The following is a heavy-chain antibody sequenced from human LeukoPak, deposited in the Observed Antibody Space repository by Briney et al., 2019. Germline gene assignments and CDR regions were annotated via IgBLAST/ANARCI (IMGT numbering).Heavy chain of an antibody. CDR3: AREASGGDFDY. V-gene: IGHV3-48*03. CDR1: GFTFSSYE. Sequence: GGSLRLSWAASGFTFSSYEMNWVRQAPGKGLEWVSYISSSGSTIYYADSVKGRFTISRDNAKNSLYLQMNSLRAEDTAVYYCAREASGGDFDYWGQGTLVTVSS. D-gene: IGHD4-23*01. CDR2: ISSSGSTI. J-gene: IGHJ4*02.